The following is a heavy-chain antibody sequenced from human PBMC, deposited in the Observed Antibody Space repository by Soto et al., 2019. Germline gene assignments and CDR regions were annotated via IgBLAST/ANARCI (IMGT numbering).Heavy chain of an antibody. CDR1: GFTFSAYA. Sequence: EVQLLESGGGLVQPGGSLRLSSAASGFTFSAYAMSWVRQAPGKGLEWVSSISKSGDYTYYADSVKGRLTISRDNSKNTVYLQMYSLRAEDTAAYYCARLCSGGRCYVDAFDVWGQGTVVTASS. CDR2: ISKSGDYT. V-gene: IGHV3-23*01. CDR3: ARLCSGGRCYVDAFDV. J-gene: IGHJ3*01. D-gene: IGHD2-15*01.